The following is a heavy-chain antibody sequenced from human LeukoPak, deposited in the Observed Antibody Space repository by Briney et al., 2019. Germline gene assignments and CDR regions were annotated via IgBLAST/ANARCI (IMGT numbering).Heavy chain of an antibody. CDR2: INHSGST. D-gene: IGHD3-3*01. J-gene: IGHJ4*02. CDR3: ARAVTIFVHSARRRGGYFDY. V-gene: IGHV4-34*01. Sequence: SETLSLTCAVYGGSFSGYYWSWIRQPPGKGLEWIGEINHSGSTYYNPSLKSRVTISVDRSKNQFSLKLSSVTAADTAVYYCARAVTIFVHSARRRGGYFDYWGQGTLVTVSS. CDR1: GGSFSGYY.